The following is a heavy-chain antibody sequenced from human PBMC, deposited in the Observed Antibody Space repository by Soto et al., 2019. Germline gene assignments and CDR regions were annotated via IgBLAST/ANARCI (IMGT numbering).Heavy chain of an antibody. CDR3: TRSPFDSNYVP. J-gene: IGHJ5*02. CDR2: IYSGGST. CDR1: GFTVSNNY. D-gene: IGHD4-4*01. V-gene: IGHV3-53*01. Sequence: EVQLVESGGDLIQPGGSLRLSCAASGFTVSNNYMSWARQAPGKGLEWISLIYSGGSTQYSDSVKGRFTISRDNSKNTVYLQMNSLSAEDTALYYCTRSPFDSNYVPLGQGTLVTVSS.